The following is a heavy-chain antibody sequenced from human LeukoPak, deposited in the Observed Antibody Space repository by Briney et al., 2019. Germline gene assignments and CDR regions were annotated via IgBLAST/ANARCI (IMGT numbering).Heavy chain of an antibody. CDR2: IYRGGNT. J-gene: IGHJ4*02. CDR1: GFTVSSNY. Sequence: PGGSLRLSCAASGFTVSSNYMSWVRQAPGKGLEWVSVIYRGGNTYYADSVKGRFTISRDNSRDTLYLQMNSLRAEDTAVYYCAGSSTWRLFDYWGQGTVVTVSS. D-gene: IGHD6-13*01. CDR3: AGSSTWRLFDY. V-gene: IGHV3-66*01.